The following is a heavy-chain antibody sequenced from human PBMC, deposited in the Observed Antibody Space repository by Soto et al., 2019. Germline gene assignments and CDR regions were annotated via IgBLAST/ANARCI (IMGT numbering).Heavy chain of an antibody. CDR1: GGTFSPYT. CDR2: IIPFHGVT. D-gene: IGHD3-10*01. CDR3: TRDWEITVSTWSFGGF. Sequence: QVQLVQSGAEVKKPGSSVKVSCKASGGTFSPYTINWVRQAPGQGLEWMGRIIPFHGVTNYAQKFQARVTITAGKSTSTACMGRSGLGFEDTAMYYCTRDWEITVSTWSFGGFWGRGTLVTVSS. V-gene: IGHV1-69*08. J-gene: IGHJ4*02.